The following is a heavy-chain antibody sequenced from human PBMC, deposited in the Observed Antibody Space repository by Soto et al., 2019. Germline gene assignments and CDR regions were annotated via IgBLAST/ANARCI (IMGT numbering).Heavy chain of an antibody. D-gene: IGHD3-3*01. J-gene: IGHJ3*02. CDR3: AAWALDPIFGVAPTHLDI. CDR1: GYTLTELS. Sequence: ASVKVSCKVSGYTLTELSMHWVRQAPGKGLEWMGGFDADSGATNYAQNFQGRVTITVDMSTSTAYMELTSLRSEDTAVYYCAAWALDPIFGVAPTHLDIWGQGTMVTVSS. CDR2: FDADSGAT. V-gene: IGHV1-24*01.